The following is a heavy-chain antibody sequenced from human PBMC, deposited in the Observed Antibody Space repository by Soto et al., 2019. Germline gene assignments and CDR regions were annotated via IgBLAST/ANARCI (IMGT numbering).Heavy chain of an antibody. V-gene: IGHV3-30-3*01. CDR1: GFTFSSNA. Sequence: TGGSLRLSCAASGFTFSSNAMHWVRQAPGEGLEWVAVIPYDGGTQYYADSVKGRFTISRDNSKNTLFLQMNSLRADDTAVYYCARSTVGEYDYWGLGTLVTVSS. CDR3: ARSTVGEYDY. CDR2: IPYDGGTQ. J-gene: IGHJ4*02. D-gene: IGHD3-16*01.